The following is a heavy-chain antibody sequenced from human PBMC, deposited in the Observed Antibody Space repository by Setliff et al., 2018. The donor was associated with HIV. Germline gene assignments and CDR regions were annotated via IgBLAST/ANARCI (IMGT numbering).Heavy chain of an antibody. CDR1: GGSISSYY. D-gene: IGHD2-2*01. Sequence: PSETLSLTCTVSGGSISSYYWSWIRQPPGKGLEWIGYIYYSGSTNYNPSLKGRVTISVDTSKNQFSLKLSSVTAADTAVYYCARDLLGYCSSTSCHSHYMDVWGKGTTVTVSS. J-gene: IGHJ6*03. CDR3: ARDLLGYCSSTSCHSHYMDV. CDR2: IYYSGST. V-gene: IGHV4-59*01.